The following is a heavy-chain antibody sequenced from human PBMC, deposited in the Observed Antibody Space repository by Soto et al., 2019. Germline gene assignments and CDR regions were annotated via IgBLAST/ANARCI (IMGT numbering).Heavy chain of an antibody. D-gene: IGHD2-15*01. J-gene: IGHJ5*02. CDR1: GFTFSSYA. CDR2: ISGSGGST. V-gene: IGHV3-23*01. CDR3: AKDNSFTPGSGWFEP. Sequence: PGGSLRLSCAASGFTFSSYAMSWVRQAPGKGLEWVSAISGSGGSTYYADSVKGRFTISRDNSKNTLYLQMNSLRAEDTAVYYCAKDNSFTPGSGWFEPWGQGTLVTVSS.